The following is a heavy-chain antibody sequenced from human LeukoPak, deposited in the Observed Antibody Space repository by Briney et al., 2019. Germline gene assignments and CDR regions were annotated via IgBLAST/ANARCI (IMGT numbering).Heavy chain of an antibody. CDR3: ARDLAGFEEPRYYYYMDV. J-gene: IGHJ6*03. D-gene: IGHD3-9*01. V-gene: IGHV3-53*05. CDR1: GGSISSYY. Sequence: ETLSLTCTVSGGSISSYYWSWIRQAPGKGLEWVSLIYGDDRAFYADSVKGRFTTSRDKSKNTLFLQMSSLKPEDTAMYYCARDLAGFEEPRYYYYMDVWGKGTTVTVSS. CDR2: IYGDDRA.